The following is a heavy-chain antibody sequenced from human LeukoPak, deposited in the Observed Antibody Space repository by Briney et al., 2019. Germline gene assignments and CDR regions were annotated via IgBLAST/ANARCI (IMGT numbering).Heavy chain of an antibody. D-gene: IGHD5-18*01. J-gene: IGHJ4*02. Sequence: SETLSLTRAVYGGSFSGYYWSWIRQPPGKGLEWIGEINHSGSTNYNPSLKSRVTISVDTSKNQFSLNLNSVTAADTAMYYCASVRGYGYGYDYWGQGTLVTVSS. V-gene: IGHV4-34*01. CDR2: INHSGST. CDR3: ASVRGYGYGYDY. CDR1: GGSFSGYY.